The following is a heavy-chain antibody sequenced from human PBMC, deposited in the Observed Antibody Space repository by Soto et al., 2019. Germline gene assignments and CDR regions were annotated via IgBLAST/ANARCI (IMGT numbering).Heavy chain of an antibody. V-gene: IGHV4-39*01. Sequence: KPSETLSLTCTVSGGSIRTSSYYWGWIRQPPGKGLEWIGSIYYSGSTYYNPSLKSRVTISVDTSKNQFSLKLSFVTAADTAVYYCARLEMATTHYWGQGTLVTVSS. CDR3: ARLEMATTHY. CDR1: GGSIRTSSYY. J-gene: IGHJ4*02. CDR2: IYYSGST. D-gene: IGHD1-1*01.